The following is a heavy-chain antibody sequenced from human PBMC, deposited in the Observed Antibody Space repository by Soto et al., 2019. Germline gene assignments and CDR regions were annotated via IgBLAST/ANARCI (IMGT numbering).Heavy chain of an antibody. CDR1: GFTFSAFA. CDR3: SKSGRGGGIGDYLAY. V-gene: IGHV3-23*01. Sequence: EVQLLESGGSLVQPGGSLTLSCAAAGFTFSAFAMSWVRQAPGKGLEWVSTISGSGGSTYNADSVKGRFTFSRDNFANRLNQQMKNMRADDTAVYYCSKSGRGGGIGDYLAYWGQGTLVTVSS. J-gene: IGHJ4*02. CDR2: ISGSGGST. D-gene: IGHD2-21*01.